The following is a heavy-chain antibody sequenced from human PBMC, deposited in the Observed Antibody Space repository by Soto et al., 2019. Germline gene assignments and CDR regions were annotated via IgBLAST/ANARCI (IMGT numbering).Heavy chain of an antibody. CDR2: INHSGST. J-gene: IGHJ4*02. V-gene: IGHV4-34*01. Sequence: SETLSLTCAVYGGSFSGYYWSWIRQPPGKGLEWIGEINHSGSTNYNPSLKSRVTISVDTSKNQFSLKLSSVTAADTAVYYCARGPPYYYGSGSYYVGYFDYWGQGTLVTVSS. CDR1: GGSFSGYY. CDR3: ARGPPYYYGSGSYYVGYFDY. D-gene: IGHD3-10*01.